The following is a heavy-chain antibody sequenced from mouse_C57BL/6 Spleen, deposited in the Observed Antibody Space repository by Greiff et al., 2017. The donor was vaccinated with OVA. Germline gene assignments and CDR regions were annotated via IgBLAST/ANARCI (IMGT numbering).Heavy chain of an antibody. CDR1: GYTFTSYW. D-gene: IGHD3-2*02. V-gene: IGHV1-55*01. CDR3: AREETAQAIFDY. Sequence: QVQLKQPGAELVKPGASVKMSCKASGYTFTSYWITWVKQRPGQGLEWIGDIYPGSGSTNYNEKFKSKATLTVDTSSSTAYMQLSSLTSEDSAVYYCAREETAQAIFDYWGQGTTLTVSS. J-gene: IGHJ2*01. CDR2: IYPGSGST.